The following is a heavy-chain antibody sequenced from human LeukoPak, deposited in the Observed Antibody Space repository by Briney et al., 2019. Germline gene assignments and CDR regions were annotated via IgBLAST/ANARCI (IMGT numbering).Heavy chain of an antibody. CDR2: IYHTEST. Sequence: PSETLSLTCAVSGASISSPNWRSWVRQPPGKGLEWIGDIYHTESTNYNTSLKSRVTMSVDNSKNQFSLNLGSVTTADTAVYYCARTYYYYMDVWGKGTTVTVSS. V-gene: IGHV4-4*02. J-gene: IGHJ6*03. CDR1: GASISSPNW. CDR3: ARTYYYYMDV.